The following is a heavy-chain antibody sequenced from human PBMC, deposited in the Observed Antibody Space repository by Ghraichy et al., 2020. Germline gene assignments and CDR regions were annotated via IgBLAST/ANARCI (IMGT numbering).Heavy chain of an antibody. Sequence: GALRLSCAASGFTFSSYAMSWVRQAPGKGLEWVSAISGSGGSTYYADSVKGRFTISRDNSKNTLYLQMNSLRAEDTAVYYCAKDPRYYYDSSGYQGGFDYWGQGTLVTVSS. CDR2: ISGSGGST. CDR1: GFTFSSYA. D-gene: IGHD3-22*01. V-gene: IGHV3-23*01. J-gene: IGHJ4*02. CDR3: AKDPRYYYDSSGYQGGFDY.